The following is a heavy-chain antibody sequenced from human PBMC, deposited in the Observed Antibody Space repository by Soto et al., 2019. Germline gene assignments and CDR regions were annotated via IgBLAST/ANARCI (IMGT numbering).Heavy chain of an antibody. CDR2: ISSSSSTI. D-gene: IGHD3-3*01. V-gene: IGHV3-48*02. CDR1: GFTFSSNS. Sequence: EVQVVESGGGLVQPGESLRLSCAASGFTFSSNSMNWVRQAPGKGLEWISYISSSSSTIYADSVKGRFTISRDNAKNSLYLQMNSLRDEDTAVYYCARVIWSGHLTSDLWGQGTLVTVSS. CDR3: ARVIWSGHLTSDL. J-gene: IGHJ5*02.